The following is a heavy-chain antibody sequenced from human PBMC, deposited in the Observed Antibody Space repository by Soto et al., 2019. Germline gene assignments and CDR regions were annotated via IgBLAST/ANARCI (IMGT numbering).Heavy chain of an antibody. CDR3: AKDQASGQGSFDS. Sequence: GGSLRLSCTASGFTFRNYAMNWIRQAPGKWLEWVSAISNSFSEGNTHYADSVKGRFTISGDNDKNTVFLQMNSLRADDTAVYYCAKDQASGQGSFDSWGQGXLVTVYS. J-gene: IGHJ4*02. V-gene: IGHV3-23*01. CDR1: GFTFRNYA. CDR2: ISNSFSEGNT.